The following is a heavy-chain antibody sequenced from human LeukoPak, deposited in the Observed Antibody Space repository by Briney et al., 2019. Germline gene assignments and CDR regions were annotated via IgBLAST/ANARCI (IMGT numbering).Heavy chain of an antibody. CDR2: ISGSGGST. Sequence: SGGSLRLSCAASGFTFSSYAMSWVRQAPGKGLEWVSAISGSGGSTYYADSVKGRFTISRDNSKNTLYLRMNSLRAEDTAVYYCAKDRRGYSYGPDDAFDIWGQGTMVTVSS. CDR1: GFTFSSYA. D-gene: IGHD5-18*01. CDR3: AKDRRGYSYGPDDAFDI. V-gene: IGHV3-23*01. J-gene: IGHJ3*02.